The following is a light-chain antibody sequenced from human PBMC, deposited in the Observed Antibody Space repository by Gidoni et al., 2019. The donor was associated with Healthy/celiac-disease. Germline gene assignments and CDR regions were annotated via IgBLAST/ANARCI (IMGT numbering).Light chain of an antibody. Sequence: EIVMTQSPATLSVSPGERATLSCRASQSVSSNLAWYHQKPGQAPRLLIYGASTRATGIPARFSGSESGTEFTLTISSLQAEDFAVYYCQQYNNWPATFGQGTKVEIK. J-gene: IGKJ1*01. V-gene: IGKV3-15*01. CDR2: GAS. CDR1: QSVSSN. CDR3: QQYNNWPAT.